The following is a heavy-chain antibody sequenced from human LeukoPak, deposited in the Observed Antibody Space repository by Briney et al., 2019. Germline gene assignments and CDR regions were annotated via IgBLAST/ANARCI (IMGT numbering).Heavy chain of an antibody. J-gene: IGHJ4*02. CDR3: ARVQNVDGWYYFDY. Sequence: GGSLRLSCAASGFTFSSYWMSWVRQAPGKGLEWVANIKQDGSEKYYVDSVKGRFTISRDNAKNSLYLQMNSLRAEDTAVYYCARVQNVDGWYYFDYWGQGTLVTVSS. CDR2: IKQDGSEK. V-gene: IGHV3-7*03. D-gene: IGHD5-24*01. CDR1: GFTFSSYW.